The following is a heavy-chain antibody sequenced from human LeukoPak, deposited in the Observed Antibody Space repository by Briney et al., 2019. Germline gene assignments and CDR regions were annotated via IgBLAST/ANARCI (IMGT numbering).Heavy chain of an antibody. Sequence: TGGSLRLSCAASGFSVSNNYMAWVRQAPGKGLEWVSVIYSGGTTCSADSVKVRFTISRDSSKNRPYLQMNSLRAEDTAVYYCAREGSYDSSTMWYFDNWGQGTLVTVSS. J-gene: IGHJ4*02. CDR2: IYSGGTT. V-gene: IGHV3-53*01. CDR3: AREGSYDSSTMWYFDN. CDR1: GFSVSNNY. D-gene: IGHD3-22*01.